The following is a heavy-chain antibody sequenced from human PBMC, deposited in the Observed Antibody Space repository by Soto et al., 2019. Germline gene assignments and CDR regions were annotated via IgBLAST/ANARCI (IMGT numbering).Heavy chain of an antibody. Sequence: EVQLVESGGGLVQPGGSLRLSCAASGFTFSSYEMNWVRQAPGKGLEWVSYISSSGSTIYYADSVKGRFTISRDNAKNSMYLQMNSLRAEDTAVYYCASSWFGETNWFDPWGQGTLVTVSS. J-gene: IGHJ5*02. CDR3: ASSWFGETNWFDP. CDR1: GFTFSSYE. D-gene: IGHD3-10*01. CDR2: ISSSGSTI. V-gene: IGHV3-48*03.